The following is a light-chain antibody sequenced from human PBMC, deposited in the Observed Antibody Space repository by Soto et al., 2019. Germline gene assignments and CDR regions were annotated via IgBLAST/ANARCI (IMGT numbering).Light chain of an antibody. CDR2: VGSGGIGE. J-gene: IGLJ2*01. CDR3: GAHPGSGSHCVTV. V-gene: IGLV9-49*03. CDR1: SGYSNYK. Sequence: QSVLTQPPSASASLGASVTLTCTLNSGYSNYKVDWYQQRPGKGPRLVMRVGSGGIGESNGHGIPDRFPVMGSGLNRYLTIKNIQEEDESDSHCGAHPGSGSHCVTVFGGGTKLTVL.